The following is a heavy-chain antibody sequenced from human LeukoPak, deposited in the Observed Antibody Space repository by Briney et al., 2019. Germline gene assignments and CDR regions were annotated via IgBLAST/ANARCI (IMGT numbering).Heavy chain of an antibody. Sequence: SETLSLTCTVSGGSIGSSSYYWGWIRQPPGKGLEWIGIIYYSGSTYYNPSLNSRVTISVDTSKNQFSLKLSSVIAADTAVYYCAMTGGAYSYMDVWGKGTTVTVSS. CDR2: IYYSGST. D-gene: IGHD4/OR15-4a*01. V-gene: IGHV4-39*01. CDR1: GGSIGSSSYY. J-gene: IGHJ6*03. CDR3: AMTGGAYSYMDV.